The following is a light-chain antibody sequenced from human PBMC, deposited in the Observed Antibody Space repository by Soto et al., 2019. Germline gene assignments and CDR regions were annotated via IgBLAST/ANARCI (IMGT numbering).Light chain of an antibody. CDR1: QSVSNNY. V-gene: IGKV3-20*01. Sequence: ENLVWHSAVPLSLSPXAXSNPSCRASQSVSNNYLAWYQQKPGQAPRLLIYGASNRATGIPDRFSGSGSGTDFTLTISRLEPEDFAVYYCQQYGSSGTFGQGTKVDIK. CDR2: GAS. CDR3: QQYGSSGT. J-gene: IGKJ1*01.